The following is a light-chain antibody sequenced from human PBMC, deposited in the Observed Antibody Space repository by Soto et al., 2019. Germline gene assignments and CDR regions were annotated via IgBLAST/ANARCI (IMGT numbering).Light chain of an antibody. CDR1: SSDVGAYNY. CDR2: EVS. V-gene: IGLV2-14*01. J-gene: IGLJ3*02. Sequence: QSALTQPASVSGSPGQSITISCTGTSSDVGAYNYVSWYQQHPGKAPKLMIYEVSRRPSVVSNRFSCSKSGNTASLTISGLQAEDEADYYCASYTSISTLVFGGGTKLTVL. CDR3: ASYTSISTLV.